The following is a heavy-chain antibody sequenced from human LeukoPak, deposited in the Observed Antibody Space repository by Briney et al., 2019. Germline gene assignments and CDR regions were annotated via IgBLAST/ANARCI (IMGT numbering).Heavy chain of an antibody. CDR3: AKDTTTMVSRDDY. CDR1: GFTFSSYG. Sequence: GRSLRLSCAASGFTFSSYGMHWVRQAPGKGLEWVAVISYDGSNKYYADSVKGRFTISRDNSKNTLYLQMNSLRAEDTAVYYCAKDTTTMVSRDDYWGQGTLVTVSS. J-gene: IGHJ4*02. V-gene: IGHV3-30*18. CDR2: ISYDGSNK. D-gene: IGHD4-17*01.